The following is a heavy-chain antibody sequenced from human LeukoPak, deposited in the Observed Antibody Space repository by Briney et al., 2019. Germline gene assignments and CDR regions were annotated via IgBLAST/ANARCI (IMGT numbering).Heavy chain of an antibody. CDR2: IYYSGNT. CDR1: GGSISSGGYY. Sequence: SETLSLTCTVSGGSISSGGYYWSWIRQHPGKGLEWIGYIYYSGNTFYNPSLKSRVTISVDSSKNQFPLKLSSVTAADTAVYYCASSQVTIFGVATYYFDYWGQGTLVTVSS. CDR3: ASSQVTIFGVATYYFDY. V-gene: IGHV4-31*03. D-gene: IGHD3-3*01. J-gene: IGHJ4*02.